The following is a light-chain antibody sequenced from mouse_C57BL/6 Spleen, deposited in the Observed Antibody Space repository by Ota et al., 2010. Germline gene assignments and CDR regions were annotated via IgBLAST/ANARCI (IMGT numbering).Light chain of an antibody. J-gene: IGKJ1*01. CDR2: YTS. CDR3: LQYSTSPWT. V-gene: IGKV10-94*01. Sequence: DIQMTQTTSSLSASLGDRVTISCSASQGISNYLNWYQQKPDGTVKLLIYYTSSLHSGVPSRFSGSRSGSDYSLTISSLESEDFVDYYCLQYSTSPWTFGGGTKLEIK. CDR1: QGISNY.